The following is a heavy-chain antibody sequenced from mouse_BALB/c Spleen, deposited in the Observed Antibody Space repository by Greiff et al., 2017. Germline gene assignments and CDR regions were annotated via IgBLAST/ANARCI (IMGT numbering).Heavy chain of an antibody. J-gene: IGHJ4*01. CDR1: GFAFSSYD. CDR2: ISSGGST. V-gene: IGHV5-6-5*01. Sequence: EVNLVESGGGLVKPGGSLKLSCAASGFAFSSYDMSWVRQTPEKRLEWVASISSGGSTYYPDSVKGRFTISRDNARNILYLQMSSLRSEDTAMYYCASTARRDYYAMDYWGQGTSVTVSS. CDR3: ASTARRDYYAMDY. D-gene: IGHD1-2*01.